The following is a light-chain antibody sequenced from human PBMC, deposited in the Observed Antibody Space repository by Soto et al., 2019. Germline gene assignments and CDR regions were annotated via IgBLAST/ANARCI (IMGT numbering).Light chain of an antibody. Sequence: QSVLTQPPSASGTPGQRVTISCSGSSSNIGSNTVNWYQQLPGTAPKLLIYSNNQRPSGVPDRFSGSKSGTSASLAISGLKSEDEADDYCAAWDDSLNGQGVFGTGTKVTVL. J-gene: IGLJ1*01. CDR2: SNN. V-gene: IGLV1-44*01. CDR3: AAWDDSLNGQGV. CDR1: SSNIGSNT.